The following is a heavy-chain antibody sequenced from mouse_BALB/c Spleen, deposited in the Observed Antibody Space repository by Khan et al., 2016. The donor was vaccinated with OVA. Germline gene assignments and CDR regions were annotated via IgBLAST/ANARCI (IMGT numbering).Heavy chain of an antibody. D-gene: IGHD2-1*01. V-gene: IGHV9-3-1*01. Sequence: QIQLVQSGPELKKPGETVKISCKASGYTFTNYGMNWVKQAPGKGLKWMGWINTYTGEPTYGDDLKGRFAFSLDTSASTAYLQINNLKNEDTATXFCARVGNYWYFDVWGAGTMVTVSS. CDR3: ARVGNYWYFDV. CDR2: INTYTGEP. CDR1: GYTFTNYG. J-gene: IGHJ1*01.